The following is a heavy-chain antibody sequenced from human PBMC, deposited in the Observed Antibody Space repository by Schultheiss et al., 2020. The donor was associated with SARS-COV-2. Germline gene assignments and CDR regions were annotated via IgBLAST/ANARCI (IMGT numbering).Heavy chain of an antibody. CDR1: GGSITNSNYY. CDR3: ARGWELRTNFDY. CDR2: INHSGST. Sequence: SETLSLTCTVSGGSITNSNYYWAWIRQPPGKGLEWIGEINHSGSTNYNPSLKSRVTISVDTSKNQFSLKLSSVTAADTAVYYCARGWELRTNFDYWGQGTLVTVSS. J-gene: IGHJ4*02. D-gene: IGHD1-26*01. V-gene: IGHV4-39*07.